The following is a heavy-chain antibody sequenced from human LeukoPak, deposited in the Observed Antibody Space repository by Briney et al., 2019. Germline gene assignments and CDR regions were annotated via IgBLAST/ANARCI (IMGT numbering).Heavy chain of an antibody. CDR3: ARGLELRD. CDR1: GGSISSGGYS. D-gene: IGHD1-7*01. CDR2: IYHSGST. Sequence: PSQTLSLTCAVSGGSISSGGYSWSWIRQPPGKGLEWIGYIYHSGSTNYNPSLKSRVIISLDTSKNQISLKLTSVTAADTAVYYCARGLELRDWGQGTLVTVSS. J-gene: IGHJ4*02. V-gene: IGHV4-30-2*01.